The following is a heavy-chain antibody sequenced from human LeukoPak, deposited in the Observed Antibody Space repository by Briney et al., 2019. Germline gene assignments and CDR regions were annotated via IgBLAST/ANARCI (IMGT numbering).Heavy chain of an antibody. D-gene: IGHD3-22*01. V-gene: IGHV3-33*01. CDR3: ARGLYDRSGYYVTPDY. CDR2: IWYDGSNK. Sequence: PGGSLRLSCAASGFTFSSDGMHWVRQAPGKGLEWVAVIWYDGSNKYYADSVKGRFTISRDNSKNTLYLQMNSLRAEDTAVYYCARGLYDRSGYYVTPDYWGQGTLLTVSS. CDR1: GFTFSSDG. J-gene: IGHJ4*02.